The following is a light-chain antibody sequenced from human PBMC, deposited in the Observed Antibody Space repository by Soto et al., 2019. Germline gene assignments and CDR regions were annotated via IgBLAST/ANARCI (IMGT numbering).Light chain of an antibody. CDR3: QQYSSYSVT. Sequence: DIQMTQSPSTLSAFVGDRVTITCRASQSISGSLAWYQQKPGKVPKLLIYKASSLQSGVPSRFSGSGSGTEFTLTISSLQPDDFASYYCQQYSSYSVTFGGGTKVEIK. CDR1: QSISGS. J-gene: IGKJ4*01. V-gene: IGKV1-5*03. CDR2: KAS.